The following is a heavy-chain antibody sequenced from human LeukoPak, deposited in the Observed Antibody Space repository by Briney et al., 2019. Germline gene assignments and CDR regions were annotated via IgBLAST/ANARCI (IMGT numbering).Heavy chain of an antibody. CDR3: TRVVYASSDYAY. CDR2: IRSKAYGGTT. D-gene: IGHD3-22*01. V-gene: IGHV3-49*04. Sequence: PGQSLRLSCTACGFSFGDYVMRWVRQAPGKGLEWVGFIRSKAYGGTTEYAASVKDRFTISRDDSKSIAYLQMDSLKTEDTAVYFCTRVVYASSDYAYWGQGTLVTVSS. CDR1: GFSFGDYV. J-gene: IGHJ4*02.